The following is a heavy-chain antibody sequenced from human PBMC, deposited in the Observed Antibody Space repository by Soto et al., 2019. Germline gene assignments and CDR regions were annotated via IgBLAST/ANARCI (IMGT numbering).Heavy chain of an antibody. CDR1: GFTFSDHY. J-gene: IGHJ4*02. CDR2: IRNKPNSYTT. V-gene: IGHV3-72*01. CDR3: ASSGSYYPFDY. Sequence: GVLRLSCAASGFTFSDHYMDWVRQAPGKGLQWVGRIRNKPNSYTTEYAASVKGRFTISRDDSQSSLYLQMNSLKTEDTAVYFCASSGSYYPFDYWGLGTLVTVSS. D-gene: IGHD1-26*01.